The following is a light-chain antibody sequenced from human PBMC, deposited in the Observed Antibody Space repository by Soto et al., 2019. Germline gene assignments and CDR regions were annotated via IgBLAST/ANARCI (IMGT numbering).Light chain of an antibody. CDR3: CSYAGSTSV. CDR1: SSDVGAYNL. CDR2: EVT. V-gene: IGLV2-23*02. J-gene: IGLJ1*01. Sequence: QSVLTQPASVSGSPGQSITISCTGTSSDVGAYNLVSWYQQHPGKAPILLIFEVTQRPSGVSYRFSASKSGNTASLTISGLQAGDEGNYYCCSYAGSTSVFRTGTKVTVL.